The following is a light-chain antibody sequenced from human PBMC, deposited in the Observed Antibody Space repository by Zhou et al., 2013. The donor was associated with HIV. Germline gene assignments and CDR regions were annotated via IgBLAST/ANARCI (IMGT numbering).Light chain of an antibody. CDR3: QQSYSTPLT. Sequence: DIQMTQSPSSLSASVGDRVTITCRASRSITNYLNWYQQKPGKAPKLLIYAASSLQRGVPSRFSGSGSGTEFTLTISSLQPDDFATYSCQQSYSTPLTFGGGTKVEIK. V-gene: IGKV1-39*01. CDR2: AAS. J-gene: IGKJ4*01. CDR1: RSITNY.